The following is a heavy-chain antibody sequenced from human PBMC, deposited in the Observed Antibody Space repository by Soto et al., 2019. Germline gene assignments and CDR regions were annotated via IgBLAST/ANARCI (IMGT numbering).Heavy chain of an antibody. J-gene: IGHJ5*02. Sequence: ASVKVSCKTSGGIFGSYVFNWVRKAPGQGLEWMGIINPSGGSTSYAQKFQGRVTMTRDTSTSTVYMELSSLRSEDTAVYYCAREWYYYDSSGTDRPPSWFDPWGQGTLVTVSS. D-gene: IGHD3-22*01. CDR3: AREWYYYDSSGTDRPPSWFDP. CDR1: GGIFGSYV. CDR2: INPSGGST. V-gene: IGHV1-46*01.